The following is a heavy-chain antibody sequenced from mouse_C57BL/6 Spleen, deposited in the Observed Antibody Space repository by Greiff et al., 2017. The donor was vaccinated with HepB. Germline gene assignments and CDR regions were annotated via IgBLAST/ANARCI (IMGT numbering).Heavy chain of an antibody. Sequence: VQLQQSGAELVRPGTSVKMSCKASGYTFTNYWIGWAKQRPGHGLEWIGDIYPGGGYTKYNEKFKGKATLTADKSSSTAYMQFSSLTSEDSAIYYCARAYGNPWYFDVWGTGTTVTVSS. J-gene: IGHJ1*03. CDR2: IYPGGGYT. CDR1: GYTFTNYW. D-gene: IGHD2-1*01. V-gene: IGHV1-63*01. CDR3: ARAYGNPWYFDV.